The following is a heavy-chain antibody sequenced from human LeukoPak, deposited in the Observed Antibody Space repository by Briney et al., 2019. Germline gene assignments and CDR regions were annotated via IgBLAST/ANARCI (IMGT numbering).Heavy chain of an antibody. D-gene: IGHD2-15*01. J-gene: IGHJ4*02. CDR1: GYTFTSYY. Sequence: ASVKVSCKASGYTFTSYYMHWVRQAPGQGLEWMGIINPSGGSTSYAQKFQGRVTMTRDTSTSTVYMELSSLRSEDTAVYYCARDLGLNCSGGSCYNCFDYWGQGTLVTVSS. CDR2: INPSGGST. V-gene: IGHV1-46*01. CDR3: ARDLGLNCSGGSCYNCFDY.